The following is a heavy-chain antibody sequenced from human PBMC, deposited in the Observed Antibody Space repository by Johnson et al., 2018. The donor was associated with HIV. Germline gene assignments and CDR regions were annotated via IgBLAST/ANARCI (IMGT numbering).Heavy chain of an antibody. CDR1: GFTFSSYP. D-gene: IGHD2-15*01. CDR2: ISYHGSNK. V-gene: IGHV3-30-3*01. Sequence: QVQLVESGGGVVQPGRSLRLSCEASGFTFSSYPMHWVRQAPGKGLEWVAVISYHGSNKYYADSVKGRFTSSRDNSKNTLYLQMNSLRTEDTAVYYCARERYGSQAIDAFDIWGQGTLVTVSS. J-gene: IGHJ3*02. CDR3: ARERYGSQAIDAFDI.